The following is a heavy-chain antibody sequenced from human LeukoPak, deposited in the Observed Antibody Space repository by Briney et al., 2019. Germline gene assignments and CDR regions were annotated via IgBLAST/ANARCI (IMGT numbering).Heavy chain of an antibody. CDR1: GFTFSSYA. CDR2: ISGSGGST. Sequence: PGGSLRLSCAASGFTFSSYAMSWVRQAPGKGLEWVSAISGSGGSTYYADSVKGRFTISRDNAKNTLYLQMNSLRAEDTAVYYCARVPFTIFGVVMPFFDYWGQGTLVTVSS. CDR3: ARVPFTIFGVVMPFFDY. D-gene: IGHD3-3*01. J-gene: IGHJ4*02. V-gene: IGHV3-23*01.